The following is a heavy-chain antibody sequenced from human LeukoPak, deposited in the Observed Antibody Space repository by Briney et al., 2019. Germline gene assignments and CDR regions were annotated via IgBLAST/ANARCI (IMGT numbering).Heavy chain of an antibody. CDR3: GKDGGQYSSGPEFDP. D-gene: IGHD6-19*01. CDR1: GNVFSNPV. Sequence: PGGSLRLSCAASGNVFSNPVMTSARQSPGRGLEWVSAISGGGERRFYADSVKGRFTISRDNTKNMLYLHMNSLRADDTAIYYCGKDGGQYSSGPEFDPRGQGALVTVSS. V-gene: IGHV3-23*01. CDR2: ISGGGERR. J-gene: IGHJ5*02.